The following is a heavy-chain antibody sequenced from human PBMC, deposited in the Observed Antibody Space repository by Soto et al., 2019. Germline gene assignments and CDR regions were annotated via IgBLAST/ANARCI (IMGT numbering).Heavy chain of an antibody. CDR1: GFTFTKAW. J-gene: IGHJ4*02. CDR3: TTASQWLPPYS. V-gene: IGHV3-15*01. CDR2: IKSRADGGTT. Sequence: GSLRLSCSASGFTFTKAWMTWVGQTPGKGLEWVCRIKSRADGGTTDYAASVKDRFIISRDDSNGTLYLHMNRLKTDDTAVYYCTTASQWLPPYSWGQGALVTVSS. D-gene: IGHD6-19*01.